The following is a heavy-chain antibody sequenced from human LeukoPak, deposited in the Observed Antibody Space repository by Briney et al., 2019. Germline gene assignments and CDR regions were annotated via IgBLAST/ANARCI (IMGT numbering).Heavy chain of an antibody. CDR2: INGGGSTT. CDR3: AKGYVTTGYFDS. J-gene: IGHJ4*02. V-gene: IGHV3-23*01. Sequence: PGGSLRLSCAGSGFTFSSSAISWVRQAPGKGLEWVSAINGGGSTTFYADSVKGRFTISRDNSKNTLFLQMNSLRAEDTALYYCAKGYVTTGYFDSWGQGTLVTVSS. CDR1: GFTFSSSA. D-gene: IGHD3-16*01.